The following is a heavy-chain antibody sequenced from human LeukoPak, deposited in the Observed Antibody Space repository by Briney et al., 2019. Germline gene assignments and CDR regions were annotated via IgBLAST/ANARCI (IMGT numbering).Heavy chain of an antibody. D-gene: IGHD3-22*01. CDR1: GFTLSDHY. J-gene: IGHJ6*02. Sequence: PGGSLRLSCAASGFTLSDHYIDWVRQAPGKGLEWVSSISSSSSYIYYADSVKGRFTISRDNAKNSLYLQMNSLRAEDTAVYYCARDANYYDSSGYYWAVYYYYGMDVWGQGTTVTVSS. CDR3: ARDANYYDSSGYYWAVYYYYGMDV. V-gene: IGHV3-21*01. CDR2: ISSSSSYI.